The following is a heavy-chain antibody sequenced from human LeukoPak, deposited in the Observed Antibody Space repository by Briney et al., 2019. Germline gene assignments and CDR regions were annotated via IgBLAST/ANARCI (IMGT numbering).Heavy chain of an antibody. CDR3: ATREDGSGFVGKDV. D-gene: IGHD3-10*01. CDR2: IYYSGST. J-gene: IGHJ6*01. Sequence: SETLSLTCTVSGGSISSYYWSWIRQPPGKGLEWIGYIYYSGSTNYNPSLKSRVTISVDTSKNQFPLKLSSVTAADTAVYYRATREDGSGFVGKDVWGQGTTVTVSS. V-gene: IGHV4-59*01. CDR1: GGSISSYY.